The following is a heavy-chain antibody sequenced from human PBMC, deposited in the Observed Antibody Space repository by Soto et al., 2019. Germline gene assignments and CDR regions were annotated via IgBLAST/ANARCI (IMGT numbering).Heavy chain of an antibody. J-gene: IGHJ4*02. D-gene: IGHD5-18*01. V-gene: IGHV3-9*01. CDR1: GFTFDDYA. CDR2: ISWNSGSI. Sequence: PGGSLRLSCAASGFTFDDYAMHWVRQAPGKGLEWVSGISWNSGSIGYADSVKGRFTISRDNAKNSLYLQMNSLRAEDTALYYCAKDIMRAPQSMVTAGFDYWGQGTLVTVSS. CDR3: AKDIMRAPQSMVTAGFDY.